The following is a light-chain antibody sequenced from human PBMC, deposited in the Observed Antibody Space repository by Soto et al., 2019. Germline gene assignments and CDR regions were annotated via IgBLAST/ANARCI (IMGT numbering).Light chain of an antibody. J-gene: IGLJ3*02. CDR1: TGDVGAYNF. CDR2: DAS. Sequence: QSALTQPRSESGSPGQSVTISCTGTTGDVGAYNFVSWYQLHPGKAPKLMIYDASKRPSGVPDRFSASKSGNTASLTISGLQADDEADYYCCSYAGSFTWVFGGGTKLTVL. CDR3: CSYAGSFTWV. V-gene: IGLV2-11*01.